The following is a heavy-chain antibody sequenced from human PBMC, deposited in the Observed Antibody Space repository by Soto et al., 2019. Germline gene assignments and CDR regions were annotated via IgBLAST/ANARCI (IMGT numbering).Heavy chain of an antibody. V-gene: IGHV3-7*01. D-gene: IGHD3-22*01. CDR3: ARDSFRGYYDSSGYFTALDY. CDR1: GFTFSSYW. J-gene: IGHJ4*02. CDR2: IKEDGGEK. Sequence: VGSLRLSCAASGFTFSSYWMSWVRQAPGKGLEWVANIKEDGGEKHYVDSVKGRFTISRDNAKNSLVLQMNSLRAEDTAVYYCARDSFRGYYDSSGYFTALDYWGQGTLVT.